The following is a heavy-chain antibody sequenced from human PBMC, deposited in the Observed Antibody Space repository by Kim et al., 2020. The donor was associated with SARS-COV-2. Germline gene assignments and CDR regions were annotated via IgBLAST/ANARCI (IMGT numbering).Heavy chain of an antibody. D-gene: IGHD2-15*01. Sequence: GGSLRLSCAASGFAFTNYAMNWVRQAPEKGLEWVSSSTAGGTATYHADSVKGCFTISRDDSKNTLYLQMNNLRTEDTAVYYCAKAPSPYCRGVRCYPFDYWGQGTLVAVSS. CDR3: AKAPSPYCRGVRCYPFDY. J-gene: IGHJ4*02. V-gene: IGHV3-23*01. CDR1: GFAFTNYA. CDR2: STAGGTAT.